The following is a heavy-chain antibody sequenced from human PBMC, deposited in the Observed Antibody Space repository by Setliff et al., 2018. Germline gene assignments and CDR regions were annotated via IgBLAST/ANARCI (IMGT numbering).Heavy chain of an antibody. CDR2: ISSNGGST. D-gene: IGHD1-26*01. CDR1: GFTFSSYA. CDR3: AREVVGAPSAFDI. J-gene: IGHJ3*02. Sequence: GGSLRLSCAASGFTFSSYAMHWVRQAPGKGLEYVSAISSNGGSTYYANSVKGRVTISRDNSKNTLYLQMGSLRAEDMAVYYCAREVVGAPSAFDIWGQGTMVTVSS. V-gene: IGHV3-64*01.